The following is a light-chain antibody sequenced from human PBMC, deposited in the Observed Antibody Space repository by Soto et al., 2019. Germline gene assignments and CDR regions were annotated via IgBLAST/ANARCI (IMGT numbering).Light chain of an antibody. CDR3: CSHAGSTDFVI. CDR1: SSDVGSYNL. CDR2: EVN. Sequence: QSALTQPASVSGSPGQSITISCIGTSSDVGSYNLVSWYQQYPGKSPKLLIYEVNKRPSGISYRLSGSKSGNTASLTISGLQPEDEADYYCCSHAGSTDFVIFGGGTQLTVL. V-gene: IGLV2-23*02. J-gene: IGLJ2*01.